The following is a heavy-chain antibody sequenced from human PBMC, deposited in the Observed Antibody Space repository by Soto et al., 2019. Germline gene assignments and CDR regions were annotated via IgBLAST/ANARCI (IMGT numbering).Heavy chain of an antibody. D-gene: IGHD3-10*01. Sequence: GESLKISCKGSGYSFTSYWIGWVRQMPGKGLEWMGIIYPGDSETRYSPSFQGQVTISADKSISTAYLQWSSLKASDTAIYYRARGGGGVLWFGELSNWFDPWGQGTLVTVSS. V-gene: IGHV5-51*01. CDR2: IYPGDSET. J-gene: IGHJ5*02. CDR3: ARGGGGVLWFGELSNWFDP. CDR1: GYSFTSYW.